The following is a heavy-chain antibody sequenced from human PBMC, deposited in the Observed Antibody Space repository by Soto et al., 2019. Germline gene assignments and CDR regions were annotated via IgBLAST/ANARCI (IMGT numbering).Heavy chain of an antibody. CDR1: GVSISSGNW. Sequence: PSETLSLTCAVSGVSISSGNWWTWVRQSPQRGLEYIGEIFHDGTANYYPSFEKRVAISVDTSKNQFSLKLTSVTAADTAISFCARLVYDTRLNYIYFGFWGQGTLVTVSS. J-gene: IGHJ4*02. CDR3: ARLVYDTRLNYIYFGF. V-gene: IGHV4-4*02. D-gene: IGHD3-10*01. CDR2: IFHDGTA.